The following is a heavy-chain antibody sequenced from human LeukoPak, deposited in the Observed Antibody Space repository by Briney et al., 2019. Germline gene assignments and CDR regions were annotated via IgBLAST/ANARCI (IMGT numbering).Heavy chain of an antibody. J-gene: IGHJ4*02. Sequence: PGGSLRLSCAASGFTFSSYSMHWVRQAPGKGPEWVSFIRYDGSNKCYADSVKGRFTISRDNSKNTLYLQMNSLRTEDTAVYFCAKDTTMAHDYWGQGTLVTVSS. CDR2: IRYDGSNK. V-gene: IGHV3-30*02. D-gene: IGHD5-18*01. CDR3: AKDTTMAHDY. CDR1: GFTFSSYS.